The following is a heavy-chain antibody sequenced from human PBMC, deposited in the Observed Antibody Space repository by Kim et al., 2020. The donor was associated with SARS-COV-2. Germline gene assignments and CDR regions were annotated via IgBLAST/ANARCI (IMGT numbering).Heavy chain of an antibody. V-gene: IGHV4-39*01. D-gene: IGHD2-8*02. CDR2: IYYSGST. Sequence: SETLSLTCTVSGGSISSSSYYWGWIRQPPGKGLEWIGSIYYSGSTYYNPSLKSRVTISVDTSKNQFSLKLSSVTAADTAVYYCASGGVMGNYFDYWGQGT. CDR1: GGSISSSSYY. CDR3: ASGGVMGNYFDY. J-gene: IGHJ4*02.